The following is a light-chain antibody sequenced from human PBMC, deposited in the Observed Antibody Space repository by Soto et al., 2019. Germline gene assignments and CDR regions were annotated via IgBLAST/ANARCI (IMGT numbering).Light chain of an antibody. J-gene: IGKJ1*01. CDR3: QQYGSSGT. V-gene: IGKV3-20*01. Sequence: EIVLTQSPGTLSLSPGERATLSCRASQSVSNNYLAWYQQKPGQAPRLVIYGASNRARGSPDRFSGSGSGTDFTLTISRLEPEDFAVYYCQQYGSSGTFGQGTKVDIK. CDR1: QSVSNNY. CDR2: GAS.